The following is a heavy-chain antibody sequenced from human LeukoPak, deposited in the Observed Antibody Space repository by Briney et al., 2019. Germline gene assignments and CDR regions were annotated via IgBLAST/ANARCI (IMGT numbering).Heavy chain of an antibody. CDR3: ARDLSSGRAGMDV. V-gene: IGHV3-21*01. CDR2: ISSSSSYI. CDR1: GFTFSSYS. J-gene: IGHJ6*02. Sequence: PGGSLRLSCAASGFTFSSYSMNWVSQAPGKGLEWVSSISSSSSYIYYADSVKGRFTISRDKAKNSLYLQMNSLRAEDTAVYYCARDLSSGRAGMDVWGQGTTVTVSS. D-gene: IGHD6-19*01.